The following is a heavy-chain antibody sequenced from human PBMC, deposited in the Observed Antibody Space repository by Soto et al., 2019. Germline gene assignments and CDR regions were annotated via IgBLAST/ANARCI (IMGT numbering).Heavy chain of an antibody. CDR3: ASDYGL. V-gene: IGHV3-7*04. CDR2: INQDGTQK. CDR1: GFTFRTHW. J-gene: IGHJ4*02. D-gene: IGHD4-17*01. Sequence: EVQLVESGGGWVQPGGSLRLSCAVSGFTFRTHWMSWVRQAPGRGPEWVANINQDGTQKGHVDSVKGRFAISRDNDKNSLYLHMASLRAADTAVYYCASDYGLGGQGTLVTVSS.